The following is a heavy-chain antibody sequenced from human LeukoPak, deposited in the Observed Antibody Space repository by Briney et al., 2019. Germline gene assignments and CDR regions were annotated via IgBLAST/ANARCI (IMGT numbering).Heavy chain of an antibody. CDR1: GGSISSSSYY. CDR3: ASEYYDILTGHFDY. CDR2: IYYSGST. J-gene: IGHJ4*02. D-gene: IGHD3-9*01. V-gene: IGHV4-39*01. Sequence: SETLSLTCTVSGGSISSSSYYWGWIRQPPGKGLEWIGSIYYSGSTYYNPSLKSRVTISVDTSKNQFSLKLSSVTAADTAVYYCASEYYDILTGHFDYWGQGTLVTVSS.